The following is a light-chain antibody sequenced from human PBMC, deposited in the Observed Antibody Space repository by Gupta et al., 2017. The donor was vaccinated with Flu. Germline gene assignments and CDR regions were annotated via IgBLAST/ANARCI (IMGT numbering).Light chain of an antibody. J-gene: IGLJ2*01. V-gene: IGLV1-51*02. CDR3: GTWDSSLSAGGVV. CDR2: ENN. Sequence: QSVLTQPPSVSAAPGQKVTISCSGSSSNIGNNYVSWYQQLPGTAPKLRIYENNKRPSGIPDRFSGSKSGTSATLGITGLQTGDEADYYCGTWDSSLSAGGVVFGGGTKLTVL. CDR1: SSNIGNNY.